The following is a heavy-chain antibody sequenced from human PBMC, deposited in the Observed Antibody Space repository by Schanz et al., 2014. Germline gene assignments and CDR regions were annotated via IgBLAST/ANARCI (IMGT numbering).Heavy chain of an antibody. J-gene: IGHJ4*02. CDR2: INNSGST. D-gene: IGHD2-2*01. V-gene: IGHV4-4*02. CDR1: GGFISSINW. CDR3: ARDERDLPRSLFVF. Sequence: QVQLQESGPGLVKPSGTLSLTCAVSGGFISSINWWSWVRQSPGTGLEWIGEINNSGSTNYNPSLKSRVPISLDKSKSQFALTLTAVTAADTAVYYCARDERDLPRSLFVFWGQGTLVTVSS.